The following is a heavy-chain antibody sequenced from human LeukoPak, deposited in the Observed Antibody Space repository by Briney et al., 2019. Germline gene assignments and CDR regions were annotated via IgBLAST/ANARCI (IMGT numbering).Heavy chain of an antibody. D-gene: IGHD6-19*01. V-gene: IGHV3-23*01. J-gene: IGHJ4*02. CDR2: ISGSDDNT. CDR3: AKVYSSGWHYFDY. Sequence: GGSLRLSCAASGFTFSSYAMSWVRQAPGKGLEWVSVISGSDDNTYYADSVKGRFTISRDNSKNTLYPQMNNLRAEDTAVYYCAKVYSSGWHYFDYWGQGTLVTVSS. CDR1: GFTFSSYA.